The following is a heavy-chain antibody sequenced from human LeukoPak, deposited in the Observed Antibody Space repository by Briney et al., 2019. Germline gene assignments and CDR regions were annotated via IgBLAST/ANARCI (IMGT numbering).Heavy chain of an antibody. Sequence: PGGSLRLSCAASGFTFSSYWLHWVRQAPGKGLVWVSRIKGDERSTNYADSVKGRFTISRDNAKNTVYLEMNSLRAEDTAVYYCVRGQLWSYYHEYWGQGTLVTVSS. J-gene: IGHJ4*02. D-gene: IGHD5-18*01. CDR2: IKGDERST. V-gene: IGHV3-74*01. CDR1: GFTFSSYW. CDR3: VRGQLWSYYHEY.